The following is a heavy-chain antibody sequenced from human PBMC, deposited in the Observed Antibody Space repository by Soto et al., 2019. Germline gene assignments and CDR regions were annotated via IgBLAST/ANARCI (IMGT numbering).Heavy chain of an antibody. CDR3: AHSDGYSSGWYSFDY. CDR2: IYWDDDK. D-gene: IGHD6-19*01. CDR1: GFSLSTSGVG. V-gene: IGHV2-5*02. J-gene: IGHJ4*02. Sequence: QITLKESGPTLVKPTQTLTLTCTFSGFSLSTSGVGVGWIRQPPGTALEWLALIYWDDDKRSSPTLKSRLTITKDTSKNQVVLTMTNMDPVDTATYYCAHSDGYSSGWYSFDYSGQGTLVTVSS.